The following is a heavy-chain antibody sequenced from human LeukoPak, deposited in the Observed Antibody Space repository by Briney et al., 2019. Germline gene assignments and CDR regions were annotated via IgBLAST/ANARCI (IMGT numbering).Heavy chain of an antibody. CDR3: ARMVIRAYCSGGGCYEHAFDI. Sequence: SETLSLTCTVSGASISRHYWSWVRQPPGKGLEWIGYIYHTMSSNYNPSLNSRLTISVDTSKIQFSLKLNSVTAADTAVYYCARMVIRAYCSGGGCYEHAFDIWGQGTGVTVSS. D-gene: IGHD2-15*01. CDR1: GASISRHY. V-gene: IGHV4-59*08. J-gene: IGHJ3*02. CDR2: IYHTMSS.